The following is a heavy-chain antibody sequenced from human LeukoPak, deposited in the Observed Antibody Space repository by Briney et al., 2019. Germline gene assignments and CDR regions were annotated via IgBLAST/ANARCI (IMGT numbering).Heavy chain of an antibody. V-gene: IGHV4-4*07. CDR1: GGSISSYY. D-gene: IGHD3-22*01. CDR2: IYTSGST. CDR3: ARVPPPGYYYDSSGYYYRGYYYMDV. Sequence: SETLSLTCTVSGGSISSYYWSWIRQPAGKGLEWIGRIYTSGSTNYNPSLKSRVAMSVDTSKNQFSLKLSSVTAADTAVYYCARVPPPGYYYDSSGYYYRGYYYMDVWGKGTTVTVSS. J-gene: IGHJ6*03.